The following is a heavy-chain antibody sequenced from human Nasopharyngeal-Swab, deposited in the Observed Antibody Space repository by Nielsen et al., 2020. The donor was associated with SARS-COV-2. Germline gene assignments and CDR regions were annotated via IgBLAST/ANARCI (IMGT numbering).Heavy chain of an antibody. D-gene: IGHD7-27*01. CDR2: ITVSGDAT. V-gene: IGHV3-23*01. J-gene: IGHJ4*02. CDR1: GFTFNSYV. Sequence: GGSLRLSCAASGFTFNSYVMIWVRQALGEGLEWVSYITVSGDATNYAESVKGRFTISRDNSKNLLYLQMNGLRVEDTATYYCAPDPNWGLGYWGRGTLVTVSS. CDR3: APDPNWGLGY.